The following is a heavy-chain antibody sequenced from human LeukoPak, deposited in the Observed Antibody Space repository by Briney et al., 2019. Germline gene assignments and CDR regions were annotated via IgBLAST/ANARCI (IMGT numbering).Heavy chain of an antibody. Sequence: SETLSLTCAVYGGSFSGYYWSWIRQPAGKGLEWIGENNHSGSTNYNPPLKSRVTISVDTSKNQFSLKLSSVTAADTAVYYCASPFLTNDYWGQGTLVTVSS. CDR2: NNHSGST. V-gene: IGHV4-34*01. CDR1: GGSFSGYY. CDR3: ASPFLTNDY. J-gene: IGHJ4*02. D-gene: IGHD3-3*01.